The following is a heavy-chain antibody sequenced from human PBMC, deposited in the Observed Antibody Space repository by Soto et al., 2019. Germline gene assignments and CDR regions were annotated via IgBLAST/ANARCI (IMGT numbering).Heavy chain of an antibody. CDR2: INAGNGDT. V-gene: IGHV1-3*01. J-gene: IGHJ4*02. CDR3: ARAISGYVT. D-gene: IGHD5-12*01. Sequence: QVQLVQSGAEMKKPGASVKLSAKASGITSNTYAIHWVRQAPGQGLEWMGWINAGNGDTRYSQNFQGRVTLTRDTSASTVYMDLDSLKFEDTGVYYCARAISGYVTWGQGTLVTVSS. CDR1: GITSNTYA.